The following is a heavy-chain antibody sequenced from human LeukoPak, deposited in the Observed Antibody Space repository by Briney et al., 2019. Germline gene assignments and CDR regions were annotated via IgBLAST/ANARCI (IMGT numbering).Heavy chain of an antibody. V-gene: IGHV3-21*01. CDR1: GFTFSSYS. Sequence: PGGSLRLSCAASGFTFSSYSMNWVRQAPGKGLEWVSSISSSSSYIYYADSVKGRFTISRDNAKNSLYLQMNSLRAEDTAVYYCAREGGSYEGPYFDYWGQGTLVTVSS. CDR2: ISSSSSYI. J-gene: IGHJ4*02. D-gene: IGHD1-26*01. CDR3: AREGGSYEGPYFDY.